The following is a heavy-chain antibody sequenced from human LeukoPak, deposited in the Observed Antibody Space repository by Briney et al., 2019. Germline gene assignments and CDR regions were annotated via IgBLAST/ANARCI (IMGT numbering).Heavy chain of an antibody. CDR3: ARGPFGGPRYWYFDL. D-gene: IGHD3-10*01. CDR1: GGTFSSYA. CDR2: IIPIFGTA. V-gene: IGHV1-69*05. J-gene: IGHJ2*01. Sequence: ASVKVSCKASGGTFSSYAISWVRQAPRQGLEWMGGIIPIFGTANYAQKFQGRVTITTDESTSTAYMELSSLRSEDTAVYYCARGPFGGPRYWYFDLWGRGTLVTVSS.